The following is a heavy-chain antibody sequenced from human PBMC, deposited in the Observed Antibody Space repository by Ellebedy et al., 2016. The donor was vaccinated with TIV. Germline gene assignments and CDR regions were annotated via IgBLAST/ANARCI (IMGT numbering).Heavy chain of an antibody. D-gene: IGHD5-12*01. V-gene: IGHV3-15*01. CDR2: IKSKTDGGTT. CDR1: GFTFSNAW. CDR3: TTDGYDYSDY. Sequence: GESLKISCAASGFTFSNAWMSWVRQAPGKGLEWVGRIKSKTDGGTTDYAAPVKGRFTIPRDDSKNTLYLQMNSLKTETTAVYYCTTDGYDYSDYWGQGTLVTVSS. J-gene: IGHJ4*02.